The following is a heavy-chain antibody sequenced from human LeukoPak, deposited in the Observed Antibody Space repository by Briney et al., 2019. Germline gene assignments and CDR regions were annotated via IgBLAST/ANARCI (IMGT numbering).Heavy chain of an antibody. CDR3: AIRGEYGDFDY. J-gene: IGHJ4*02. D-gene: IGHD4-17*01. Sequence: SETLSLTCAVYGGSFSGYYWSWIRQPPGKGLEWIGEINHSGSTNYNPSLKSRVTISVDTSKNQFSLKLSSVTAEDTAVYYCAIRGEYGDFDYWGQGSLVTVSS. CDR2: INHSGST. V-gene: IGHV4-34*01. CDR1: GGSFSGYY.